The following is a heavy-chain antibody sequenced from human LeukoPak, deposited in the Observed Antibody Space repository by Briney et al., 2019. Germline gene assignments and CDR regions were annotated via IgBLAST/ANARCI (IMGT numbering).Heavy chain of an antibody. CDR2: IKQDGSDK. CDR3: ARLTGTTGFDY. D-gene: IGHD1-1*01. V-gene: IGHV3-7*01. CDR1: GFPFSSYW. Sequence: GGSLRLSCAASGFPFSSYWMSWVRQAPGKGLEWVANIKQDGSDKYYVDSVKGRFTISRGNAKNSLYLQVNSLRADDTAVYYCARLTGTTGFDYWGQGTLVTVSS. J-gene: IGHJ4*02.